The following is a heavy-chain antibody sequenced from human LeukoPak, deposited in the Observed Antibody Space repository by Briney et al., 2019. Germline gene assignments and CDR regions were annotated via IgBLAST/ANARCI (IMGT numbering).Heavy chain of an antibody. CDR2: ISYSGST. V-gene: IGHV4-59*03. J-gene: IGHJ4*02. CDR1: GGSISSYY. CDR3: AKSRGSGNYFDS. D-gene: IGHD3-10*01. Sequence: SETLSLTFTVSGGSISSYYWSWIRQPPGKGLEWIGYISYSGSTNYSPSLKSRVIISIDTSKNQFSLKLSSVTAADTAVYYCAKSRGSGNYFDSWGQGALVTVSS.